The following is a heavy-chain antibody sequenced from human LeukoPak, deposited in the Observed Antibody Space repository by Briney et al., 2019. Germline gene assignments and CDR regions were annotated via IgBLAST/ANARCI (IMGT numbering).Heavy chain of an antibody. CDR2: XXXXXSXT. J-gene: IGHJ6*02. D-gene: IGHD5-18*01. CDR1: GYSFTSYW. CDR3: ARHGSPINDTAMGVTVMYYYYGMDV. V-gene: IGHV5-51*01. Sequence: GESLKISCKGSGYSFTSYWIGWVRQMPGKGLEWMXXXXXXXSXTXXXXSFQGQVTISADKSISTAYLQWSSLKASDTAMYYCARHGSPINDTAMGVTVMYYYYGMDVWGQGTTVTVSS.